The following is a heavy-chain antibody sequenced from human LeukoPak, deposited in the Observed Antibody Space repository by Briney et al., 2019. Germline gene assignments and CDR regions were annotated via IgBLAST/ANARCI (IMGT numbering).Heavy chain of an antibody. V-gene: IGHV1-46*01. CDR1: GYTFTTYY. Sequence: ASVKVSCKASGYTFTTYYIHWVRQAPGQGLEWMGIINPSGGGTTYTQMFQGRVTMTRETSTSTVYMELSRLRSEDTAVYYCARNGVGSGAYEPASYYYYMDVWGKGTTVTVSS. CDR2: INPSGGGT. J-gene: IGHJ6*03. D-gene: IGHD3-10*01. CDR3: ARNGVGSGAYEPASYYYYMDV.